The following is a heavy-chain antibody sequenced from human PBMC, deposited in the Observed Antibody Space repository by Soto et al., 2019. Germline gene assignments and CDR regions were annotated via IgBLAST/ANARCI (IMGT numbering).Heavy chain of an antibody. CDR2: IVVGSGNT. CDR3: AADGRIAVAGTPNFDY. CDR1: GFTFTSSA. D-gene: IGHD6-19*01. J-gene: IGHJ4*02. Sequence: GASVKVSCKASGFTFTSSAVQWVRQARGQRLEWIGWIVVGSGNTNYAQKLQERVTITRDMSTSTAYMELSSLRSEDTAVYYCAADGRIAVAGTPNFDYWGQGTLVTVSS. V-gene: IGHV1-58*01.